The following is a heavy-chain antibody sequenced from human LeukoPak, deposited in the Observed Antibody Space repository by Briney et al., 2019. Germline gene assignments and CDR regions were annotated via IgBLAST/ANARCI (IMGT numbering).Heavy chain of an antibody. J-gene: IGHJ6*02. D-gene: IGHD1-26*01. Sequence: SVKVSCKASGGTLSSYAISWVRQAPGKGVEWMGGVIPIFGTANYAQKFQGRVTITADESTSTAYMELSSLRSEDTAVYYCARVKLLRADYYYYGMDVWGQGTTVTVSS. CDR3: ARVKLLRADYYYYGMDV. V-gene: IGHV1-69*13. CDR2: VIPIFGTA. CDR1: GGTLSSYA.